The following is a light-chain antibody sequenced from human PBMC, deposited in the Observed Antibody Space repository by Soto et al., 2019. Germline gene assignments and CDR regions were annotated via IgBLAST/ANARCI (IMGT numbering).Light chain of an antibody. CDR3: AACEDSLNGWV. J-gene: IGLJ3*02. CDR2: SNN. V-gene: IGLV1-44*01. Sequence: QSVLTQPPSASGTPGQRVTISCSGSSSNIGSNTVNWYQQLPGTAPKLLIYSNNQRPSGVPDRFSGSKSGTSASLAISGRQSEDEADYYCAACEDSLNGWVFGGGTKLTVL. CDR1: SSNIGSNT.